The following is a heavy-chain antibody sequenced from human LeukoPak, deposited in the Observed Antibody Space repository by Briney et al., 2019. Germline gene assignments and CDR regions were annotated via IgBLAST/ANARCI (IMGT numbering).Heavy chain of an antibody. J-gene: IGHJ4*02. Sequence: GRSLRLSCAASGFTFSSSSMNWVRQAPGKGLEWVSYISSSSSTMYYADSVKGRFTISRDNAKNVLYLQMNSLGAEDTAVYYCARDFRGTGTSFDYWGQGSLVTVSS. D-gene: IGHD7-27*01. CDR3: ARDFRGTGTSFDY. CDR1: GFTFSSSS. CDR2: ISSSSSTM. V-gene: IGHV3-48*01.